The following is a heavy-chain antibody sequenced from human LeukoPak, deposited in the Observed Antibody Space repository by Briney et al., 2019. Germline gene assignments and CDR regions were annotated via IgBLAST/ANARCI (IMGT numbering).Heavy chain of an antibody. Sequence: GGSLRLSCAASGFSFSTFLMHWVRQAPGKGLEWVSYISSSTIYYADSVKGRFTISRDNAKNSLYLQMNSLRAEDTAVYYCARVGELLGLDAFDIWGQGTMVTVSS. CDR2: ISSSTI. V-gene: IGHV3-69-1*01. D-gene: IGHD1-26*01. CDR3: ARVGELLGLDAFDI. J-gene: IGHJ3*02. CDR1: GFSFSTFL.